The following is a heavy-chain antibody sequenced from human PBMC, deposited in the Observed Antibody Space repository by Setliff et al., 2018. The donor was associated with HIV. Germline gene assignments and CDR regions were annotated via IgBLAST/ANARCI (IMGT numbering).Heavy chain of an antibody. CDR2: IYPGDSNT. V-gene: IGHV5-51*01. Sequence: PGESLKISCKGSGYSFTNYWIGWVRQMPGKGLEWMGIIYPGDSNTRYSPSFQGQVSMSVDKSISIAYLQWSSLKASDTAMYYCARPNGSSPAFDIWGQGTMVTVSS. CDR1: GYSFTNYW. D-gene: IGHD6-13*01. J-gene: IGHJ3*02. CDR3: ARPNGSSPAFDI.